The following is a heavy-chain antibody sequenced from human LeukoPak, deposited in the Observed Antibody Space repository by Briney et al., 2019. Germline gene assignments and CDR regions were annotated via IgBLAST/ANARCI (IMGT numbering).Heavy chain of an antibody. CDR3: GRDPGGTHFS. J-gene: IGHJ5*02. CDR2: FFYRGST. V-gene: IGHV4-39*07. CDR1: GDSIISSSYY. Sequence: SETLSLTCTVSGDSIISSSYYWGWLRQPPGTGPEWLGSFFYRGSTFYNPSLQSRAIISVDKSKNQFSLKLNSVTAWDTAVYYCGRDPGGTHFSWGQGTLVTVSS.